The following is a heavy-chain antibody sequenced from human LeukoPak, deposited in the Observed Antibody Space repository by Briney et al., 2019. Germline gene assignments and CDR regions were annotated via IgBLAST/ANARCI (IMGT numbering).Heavy chain of an antibody. V-gene: IGHV3-30*18. CDR1: GFTFSSYG. D-gene: IGHD6-6*01. CDR3: AKGGIAARPGYGMDV. Sequence: PWGSQRLSCAASGFTFSSYGMHWVRQAPGKGLEWVAVISYDGSNKYYADSVKGRFTISRDNSKNTLYLQMNSLRAEDTAVYYCAKGGIAARPGYGMDVWGQGTTVTVSS. CDR2: ISYDGSNK. J-gene: IGHJ6*02.